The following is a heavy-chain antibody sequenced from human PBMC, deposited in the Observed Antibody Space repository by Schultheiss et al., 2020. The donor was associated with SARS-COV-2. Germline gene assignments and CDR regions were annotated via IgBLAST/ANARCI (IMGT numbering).Heavy chain of an antibody. CDR2: INPNSGGT. CDR1: GYTLTGYY. J-gene: IGHJ4*02. Sequence: ASVKVSCKASGYTLTGYYVHWVRQAPGQGLEWMGWINPNSGGTNYAQKFQGRVTMTRDTSIGTAYMGLSSLRSDDTAVYFCARASSIVVDHWGQGTLVTVAS. D-gene: IGHD2-15*01. CDR3: ARASSIVVDH. V-gene: IGHV1-2*02.